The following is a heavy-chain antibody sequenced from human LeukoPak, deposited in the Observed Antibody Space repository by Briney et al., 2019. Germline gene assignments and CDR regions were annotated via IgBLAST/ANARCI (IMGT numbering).Heavy chain of an antibody. V-gene: IGHV3-9*01. J-gene: IGHJ3*01. D-gene: IGHD1-26*01. CDR2: ISWDGRNM. CDR1: GFSLDDYA. Sequence: PGGSLRLSCAASGFSLDDYAMHWVRQAPGQGLEWVPSISWDGRNMAYAASVKGRFTISRDNAQNSLYLQMYSLKIDDTAFYYCIKDMGFDLLKDAFDLWGQGMLVTVSS. CDR3: IKDMGFDLLKDAFDL.